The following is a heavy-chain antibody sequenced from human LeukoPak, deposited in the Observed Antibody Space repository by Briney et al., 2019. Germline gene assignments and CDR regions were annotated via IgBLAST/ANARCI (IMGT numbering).Heavy chain of an antibody. CDR2: IKEDGSGK. J-gene: IGHJ4*02. CDR1: GFIFSDYW. V-gene: IGHV3-7*01. Sequence: GGSLRLSCAASGFIFSDYWMTWVRQAPGKGLEWVANIKEDGSGKYYVDSVKGRFTISRDNAKNALYLQMNSLRVEDTAVYYCGRDKDITSAGSDYWGQGTLVTVSS. D-gene: IGHD6-13*01. CDR3: GRDKDITSAGSDY.